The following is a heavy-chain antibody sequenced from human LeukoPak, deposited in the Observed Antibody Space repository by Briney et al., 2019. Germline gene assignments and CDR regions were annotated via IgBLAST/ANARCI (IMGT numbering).Heavy chain of an antibody. D-gene: IGHD3-3*01. J-gene: IGHJ4*02. V-gene: IGHV3-23*01. CDR3: AKFTDGYYDFWSGYPY. CDR2: ISGSGGST. CDR1: GFTFSSYA. Sequence: GGSLRLSCAASGFTFSSYAMSWVRQAPGKGLEWVSAISGSGGSTYYADSAKGRFTISRDNSKNTLYLQMNSLRAEDTAVYYCAKFTDGYYDFWSGYPYWGQGTLVTVSS.